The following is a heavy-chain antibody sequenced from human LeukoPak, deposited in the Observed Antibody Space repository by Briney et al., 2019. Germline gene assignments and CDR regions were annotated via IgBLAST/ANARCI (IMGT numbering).Heavy chain of an antibody. D-gene: IGHD6-19*01. Sequence: GGSLRLSCAASGFTFSSYSMNSVRQAPGKGLEWVSSISDSSSYTYYADSLKGRFTISRDNANNSLYPQMNSLRAEDTAVYYCARDKTVADLHYWGQGTLVRVSS. CDR1: GFTFSSYS. J-gene: IGHJ4*02. V-gene: IGHV3-21*01. CDR3: ARDKTVADLHY. CDR2: ISDSSSYT.